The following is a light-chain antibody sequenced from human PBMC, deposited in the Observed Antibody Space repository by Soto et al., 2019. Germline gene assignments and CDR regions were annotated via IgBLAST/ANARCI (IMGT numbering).Light chain of an antibody. V-gene: IGKV2-28*01. J-gene: IGKJ5*01. Sequence: DIVMTQSPLSLPVTPGEPASISCRSSQSLPHSNGYNYLDWYLQKPGQSPQLLIYLGSNRASGVPDRFSGSGSGTDFTLTISRVDAEDVGVYYCMQALQTITFGQGTRLEIK. CDR2: LGS. CDR3: MQALQTIT. CDR1: QSLPHSNGYNY.